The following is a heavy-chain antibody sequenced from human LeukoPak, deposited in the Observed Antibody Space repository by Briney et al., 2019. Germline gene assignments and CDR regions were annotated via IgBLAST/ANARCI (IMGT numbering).Heavy chain of an antibody. J-gene: IGHJ4*02. Sequence: GGSLRLSCAASGFTFSSYWMSWVRQAPGKGLEWVSSISSSSSYIYYADSVKGRFTISRDNAKNSLYLQMNSLRAEDTAVYYCAIGVYDSSGYYLDYWGQGTLVTVSS. V-gene: IGHV3-21*01. CDR1: GFTFSSYW. CDR2: ISSSSSYI. CDR3: AIGVYDSSGYYLDY. D-gene: IGHD3-22*01.